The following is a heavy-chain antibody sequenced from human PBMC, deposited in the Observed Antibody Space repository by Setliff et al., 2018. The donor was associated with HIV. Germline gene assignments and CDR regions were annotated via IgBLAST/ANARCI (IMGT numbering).Heavy chain of an antibody. CDR3: ATLSGPVDR. Sequence: PSETLSLTCTLYGASFSGYFWSWIRQPPGKGLEWIGEINHAGSTNFNPSLKGRVTISVDMSKRQFSLHLTSVTAADTAVYYCATLSGPVDRWGQGTLVTVSS. J-gene: IGHJ5*02. CDR1: GASFSGYF. CDR2: INHAGST. D-gene: IGHD3-3*01. V-gene: IGHV4-34*01.